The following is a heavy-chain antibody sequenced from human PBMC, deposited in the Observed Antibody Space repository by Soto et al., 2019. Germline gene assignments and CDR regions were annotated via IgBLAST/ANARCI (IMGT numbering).Heavy chain of an antibody. D-gene: IGHD3-10*01. Sequence: PSETLSLTCTVSGGSINSGDYYWTWVRQPPGKGLEWIGNIFHSGSTYYTPSLQSRVTISLDTSKNHFSLKLSSVTPADTAAYYCARDRYYGSGTYYNFYSGMDAWGQGTTVTVSS. J-gene: IGHJ6*02. V-gene: IGHV4-30-4*01. CDR2: IFHSGST. CDR1: GGSINSGDYY. CDR3: ARDRYYGSGTYYNFYSGMDA.